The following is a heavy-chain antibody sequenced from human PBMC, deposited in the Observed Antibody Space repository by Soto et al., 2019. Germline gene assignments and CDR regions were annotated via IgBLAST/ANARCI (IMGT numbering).Heavy chain of an antibody. CDR3: ARERAVSANFFDY. CDR1: GYTFTRYA. D-gene: IGHD2-21*02. V-gene: IGHV1-3*04. Sequence: QVQLVQSGAEVKKPGASVKVSCKASGYTFTRYAIHWVRQAPGQGLEWMGWINTGSGSSRYSQNFQGRVTITRDTSASTDYMELSSLIFDDTGVYYCARERAVSANFFDYWGQVTLVTVSS. J-gene: IGHJ4*02. CDR2: INTGSGSS.